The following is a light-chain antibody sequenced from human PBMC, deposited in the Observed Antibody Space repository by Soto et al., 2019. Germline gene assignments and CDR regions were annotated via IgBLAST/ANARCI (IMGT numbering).Light chain of an antibody. CDR3: QQHGTSPRT. J-gene: IGKJ1*01. Sequence: EIVLTQSPGTLSLSPGERATLSCRASQSVRSSYLAWYQQKPGQAPGLLIYGASSRATGIPDRFSGSGSGTDFTLTISRLEPEDFAVYYCQQHGTSPRTFGQGTKVEIK. CDR2: GAS. CDR1: QSVRSSY. V-gene: IGKV3-20*01.